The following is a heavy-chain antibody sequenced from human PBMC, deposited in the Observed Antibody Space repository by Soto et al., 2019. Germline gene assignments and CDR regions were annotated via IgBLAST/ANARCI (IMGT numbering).Heavy chain of an antibody. CDR1: GGSISSSSYY. CDR2: IYYSGST. J-gene: IGHJ4*02. Sequence: PSETLSLTCTVSGGSISSSSYYWGWIRQPPGKGLEWIGSIYYSGSTYYNPSLKSRVTISVDTSKNQFSLKLSSVTAADTAVYYCEAVLVVKADIQGLFSYSGQGTLLT. CDR3: EAVLVVKADIQGLFSY. V-gene: IGHV4-39*01. D-gene: IGHD2-2*01.